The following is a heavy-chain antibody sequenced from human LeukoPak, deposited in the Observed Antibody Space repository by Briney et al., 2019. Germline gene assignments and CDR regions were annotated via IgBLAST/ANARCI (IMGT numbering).Heavy chain of an antibody. D-gene: IGHD6-13*01. CDR3: ARNGSSWYYFDY. J-gene: IGHJ4*02. Sequence: GGSLRLSCAASQFTFGYYTMNWVRQAPGKGLEWVSSISSSGRSTHYGDAVKGRFTISRDNAKNSLYLQMNSLRADDTAVYYCARNGSSWYYFDYWGQGTLVTVSS. CDR1: QFTFGYYT. V-gene: IGHV3-21*01. CDR2: ISSSGRST.